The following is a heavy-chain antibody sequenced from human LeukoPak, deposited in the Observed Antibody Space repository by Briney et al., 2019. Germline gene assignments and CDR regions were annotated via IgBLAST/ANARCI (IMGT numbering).Heavy chain of an antibody. Sequence: SVKVSCKASGGTFSSYAICWVRQAPGQGLEWMGRIIPIFGTANYAQKFQGRVTITTDESTSTAYMELSSLRSEDTAVYYCARDVPIAVAGVDRVLGYWGQGTLVTVSS. D-gene: IGHD6-19*01. V-gene: IGHV1-69*05. J-gene: IGHJ4*02. CDR3: ARDVPIAVAGVDRVLGY. CDR2: IIPIFGTA. CDR1: GGTFSSYA.